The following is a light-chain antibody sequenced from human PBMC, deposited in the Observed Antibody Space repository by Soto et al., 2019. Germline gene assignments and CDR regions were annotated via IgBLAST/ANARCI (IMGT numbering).Light chain of an antibody. CDR1: RSIASK. CDR3: QQYYAWPYT. J-gene: IGKJ2*01. Sequence: EVVMSQSPASLSVSPGESATLSCRASRSIASKVAWYQHKPGQAPRLLIYGASTRAPGIPAWFSGSGPGTDFTLTISSLQSEDCAVYYCQQYYAWPYTFGQGTKLEIK. V-gene: IGKV3-15*01. CDR2: GAS.